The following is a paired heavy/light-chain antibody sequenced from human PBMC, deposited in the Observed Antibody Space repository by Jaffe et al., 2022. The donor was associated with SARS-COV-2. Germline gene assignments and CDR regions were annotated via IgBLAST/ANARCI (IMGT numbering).Heavy chain of an antibody. CDR1: GFTFSSYS. D-gene: IGHD3-9*01. V-gene: IGHV3-21*01. Sequence: EVQLVESGGGLVKPGGSLRLSCAASGFTFSSYSMNWVRQAPGKGLEWVSSISSSSSYIYYADSVKGRFTISRDNAKNSLYLQMNSLRAEDTAVYYCARDQNYDILTGYDGYYYYYGMDVWGQGTTVTVSS. CDR3: ARDQNYDILTGYDGYYYYYGMDV. J-gene: IGHJ6*02. CDR2: ISSSSSYI.
Light chain of an antibody. V-gene: IGLV3-25*03. CDR2: KDS. Sequence: SYELTQPPSVSVSPGQTARITCSGDALPKQYAYWYQQKPGQAPVLVIYKDSERPSGIPERFSGSSSGTTVTLTISGVQAEDEADYYCQSADSSGTRVFGGGTKLTVL. CDR1: ALPKQY. CDR3: QSADSSGTRV. J-gene: IGLJ3*02.